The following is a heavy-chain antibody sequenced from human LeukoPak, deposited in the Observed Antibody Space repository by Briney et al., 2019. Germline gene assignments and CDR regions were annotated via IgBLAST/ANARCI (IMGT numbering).Heavy chain of an antibody. D-gene: IGHD6-6*01. CDR1: GFIFSNYG. V-gene: IGHV3-33*01. CDR3: ARAYSSSSEANFDY. J-gene: IGHJ4*02. Sequence: GGSLRLSCAASGFIFSNYGMHWVRQAPGKGRDWGAVIWYDGSRIYYADSVKGRFTISRDNSKNTLYLQMNSLRAEDTAVYYCARAYSSSSEANFDYWGQGTLVTVSS. CDR2: IWYDGSRI.